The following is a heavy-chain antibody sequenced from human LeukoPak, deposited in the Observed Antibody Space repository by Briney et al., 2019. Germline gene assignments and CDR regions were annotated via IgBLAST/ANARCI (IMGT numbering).Heavy chain of an antibody. J-gene: IGHJ6*02. V-gene: IGHV3-23*01. CDR1: GFTFSSYA. Sequence: PGGSLRLSCAASGFTFSSYAMSWVRQAPGKGLEWVSAISGSDGSTYYADSVKGRFTISRDNSKNTLYLQMNSLRAEDTAVYYCANAKAIYYYYYGMDVWGQGTTVTVSS. CDR2: ISGSDGST. CDR3: ANAKAIYYYYYGMDV.